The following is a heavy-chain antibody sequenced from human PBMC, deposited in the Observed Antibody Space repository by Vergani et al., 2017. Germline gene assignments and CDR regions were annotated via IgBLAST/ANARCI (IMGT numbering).Heavy chain of an antibody. Sequence: QVRLVQSGAEVRKPGSSVKVSCKASGGTFGSYVTNWVRQAPGQGLEWMGGFIPVFDTKNYAQKFKGRVNITADESTRTAYMELSGLRHEDTAVYYCARATLANGFYYYMDVWGKGTKVTVSS. V-gene: IGHV1-69*12. J-gene: IGHJ6*03. CDR3: ARATLANGFYYYMDV. CDR1: GGTFGSYV. D-gene: IGHD5-24*01. CDR2: FIPVFDTK.